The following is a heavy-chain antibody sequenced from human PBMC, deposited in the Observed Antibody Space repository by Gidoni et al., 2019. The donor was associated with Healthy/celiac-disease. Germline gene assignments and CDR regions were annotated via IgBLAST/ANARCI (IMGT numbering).Heavy chain of an antibody. D-gene: IGHD6-19*01. J-gene: IGHJ6*02. CDR2: IWYDGSNK. CDR1: GFTFSSYG. V-gene: IGHV3-33*01. Sequence: QVQLVESGGGVVQPGRSLRLSCAASGFTFSSYGMHWVRQAPGKGLEWVAVIWYDGSNKDYADSVKGRFTISSDNSKNTLYLQMNSLRAEDTAVYYCARDKGSGSGWWDYYYGMDVWGQGTTVTVSS. CDR3: ARDKGSGSGWWDYYYGMDV.